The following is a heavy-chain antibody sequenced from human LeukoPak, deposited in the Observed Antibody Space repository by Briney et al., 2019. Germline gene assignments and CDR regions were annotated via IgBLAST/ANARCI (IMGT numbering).Heavy chain of an antibody. CDR3: ASSPLRYFDWSLNYFDY. CDR1: GGSISSYY. CDR2: IYYSGST. J-gene: IGHJ4*02. D-gene: IGHD3-9*01. V-gene: IGHV4-59*01. Sequence: SETLSLTCTVSGGSISSYYWSWIRQPPGKGLEWIGYIYYSGSTNYNPSLKSRVTISVDTSKNQFSLKLSSVTAADTAVYYCASSPLRYFDWSLNYFDYWGQGTLATVSS.